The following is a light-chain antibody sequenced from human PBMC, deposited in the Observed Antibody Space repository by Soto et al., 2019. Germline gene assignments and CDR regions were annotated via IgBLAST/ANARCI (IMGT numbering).Light chain of an antibody. J-gene: IGKJ5*01. CDR3: QQSYSTPQVT. Sequence: DIQMTQSPSVLSASVGDRVTITCRASQSIGKHLNWYQQKPGKAPKFLIYGASTLQSGVPSRFTGSGSGTDFTLTVNSLQPEDFATYYCQQSYSTPQVTFGQGTRLEIK. CDR1: QSIGKH. CDR2: GAS. V-gene: IGKV1-39*01.